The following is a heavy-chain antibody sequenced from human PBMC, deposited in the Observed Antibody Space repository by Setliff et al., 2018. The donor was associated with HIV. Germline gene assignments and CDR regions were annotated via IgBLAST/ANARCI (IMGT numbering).Heavy chain of an antibody. D-gene: IGHD3-22*01. Sequence: SETLSLTCAVSGGSISSSNWWTWARQPPGKGLEWVGEIYHSGSANYNPSLKSRVTISVDKSKNQFSLKLTSVTAADTAVYYCARYYYDRSGSSAPYYSMDVWGKGTTVTVSS. CDR2: IYHSGSA. J-gene: IGHJ6*03. V-gene: IGHV4-4*02. CDR3: ARYYYDRSGSSAPYYSMDV. CDR1: GGSISSSNW.